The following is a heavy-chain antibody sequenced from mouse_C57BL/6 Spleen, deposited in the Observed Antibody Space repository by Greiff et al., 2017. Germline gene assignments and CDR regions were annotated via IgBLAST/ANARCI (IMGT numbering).Heavy chain of an antibody. J-gene: IGHJ4*01. V-gene: IGHV1-64*01. Sequence: QVQLQQPGAELVKPGASVKLSCKASGYTFTSYWMHWVKQRPGQGLEWIGMIHPNSGSTNYNEKFKSKATLTVDKSSSTAYMQLSSLTSEDSAVYYCARYYGSSSRYYYAMDYWGQGTSVTVSS. D-gene: IGHD1-1*01. CDR1: GYTFTSYW. CDR3: ARYYGSSSRYYYAMDY. CDR2: IHPNSGST.